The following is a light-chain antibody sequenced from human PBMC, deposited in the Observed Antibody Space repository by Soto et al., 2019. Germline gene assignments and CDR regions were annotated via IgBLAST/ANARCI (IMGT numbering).Light chain of an antibody. J-gene: IGLJ1*01. CDR3: CSYAGTYSSFV. CDR1: SSDLGTYNN. CDR2: DVS. V-gene: IGLV2-11*01. Sequence: QSALTQPASVSGSPGQSITISCTGTSSDLGTYNNVSWYQQHPGKVPKLMIYDVSIRPSGVPDRFSGSKSGNTASLTISGLLAEDEADYYCCSYAGTYSSFVFGSGTKLTVL.